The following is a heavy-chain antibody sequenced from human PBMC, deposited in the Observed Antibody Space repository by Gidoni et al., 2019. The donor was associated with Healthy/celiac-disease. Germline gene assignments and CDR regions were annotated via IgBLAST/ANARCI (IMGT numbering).Heavy chain of an antibody. CDR2: IYPGESDT. Sequence: EVQLVQSGAEVKKPGESLKISCKGSGYSFTSYWSGWGRQMPGKGLEGRGIIYPGESDTRDSPSFQGKVTISADKSISTAYRQWSSLKASDTAMYYCARLGGGITMMGNAFDIWGQGTMVTVSS. CDR3: ARLGGGITMMGNAFDI. D-gene: IGHD3-22*01. J-gene: IGHJ3*02. CDR1: GYSFTSYW. V-gene: IGHV5-51*01.